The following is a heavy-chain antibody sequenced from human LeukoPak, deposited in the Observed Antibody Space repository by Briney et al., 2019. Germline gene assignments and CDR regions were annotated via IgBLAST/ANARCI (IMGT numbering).Heavy chain of an antibody. V-gene: IGHV1-24*01. CDR3: ATFHDYGDYWWFDP. J-gene: IGHJ5*02. CDR2: FDPEDGET. CDR1: GYTLTELS. D-gene: IGHD4-17*01. Sequence: GASVKVSCKVSGYTLTELSMHWVRQAPGKELEWMGGFDPEDGETIYAQKFQGRVTMTEDTSTDTAYMELSSLRSEDTAVYYCATFHDYGDYWWFDPWGQGTLVTVSS.